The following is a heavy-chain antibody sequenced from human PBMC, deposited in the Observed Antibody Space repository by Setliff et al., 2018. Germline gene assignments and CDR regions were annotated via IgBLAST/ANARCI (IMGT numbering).Heavy chain of an antibody. CDR3: ARGEYTSLPSGVYYHMDV. V-gene: IGHV7-4-1*02. CDR1: GYTFSTYA. CDR2: INTNTGNP. D-gene: IGHD6-6*01. J-gene: IGHJ6*03. Sequence: SVKVSCKASGYTFSTYAMNWVRQAPGQGLEWMGWINTNTGNPTYAQGFTGRFVFSLDTSVSTAYLQISSLKAEDTAVYYCARGEYTSLPSGVYYHMDVWGKGTTVTVSS.